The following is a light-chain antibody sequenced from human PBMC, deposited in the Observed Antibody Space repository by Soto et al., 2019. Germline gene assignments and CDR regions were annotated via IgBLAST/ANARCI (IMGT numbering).Light chain of an antibody. Sequence: DIQMTQSPSSLSASVGDRVTITCRASQSISSYLNWYQQKPGKAPKLLIYDASSLVSGVPSRFSGSGSGTEFTLTISSLLPDDFATYYCQQYDSDPTFGQGTKVDI. CDR2: DAS. J-gene: IGKJ1*01. CDR1: QSISSY. V-gene: IGKV1-5*01. CDR3: QQYDSDPT.